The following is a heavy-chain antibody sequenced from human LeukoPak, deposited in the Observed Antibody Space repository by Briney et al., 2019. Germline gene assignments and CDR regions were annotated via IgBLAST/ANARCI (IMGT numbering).Heavy chain of an antibody. D-gene: IGHD2-2*03. J-gene: IGHJ4*01. CDR3: ARDGFLAGLDY. V-gene: IGHV3-7*01. CDR1: GFTFRRNW. CDR2: IQDNGNQK. Sequence: PGGSLRLSCAASGFTFRRNWMTWVRQAPGKGLEGVASIQDNGNQKIYVDSVKGRFTISRDNAQSSLSLQMNSLRGEDSAVYYCARDGFLAGLDYWGQGTLVTVAS.